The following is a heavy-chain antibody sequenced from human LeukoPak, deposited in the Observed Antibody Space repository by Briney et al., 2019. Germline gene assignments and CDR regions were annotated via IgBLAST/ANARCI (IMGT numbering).Heavy chain of an antibody. CDR1: GFTVNSNF. V-gene: IGHV3-53*01. CDR2: IYSGGTT. Sequence: PGGSLRLSCAASGFTVNSNFMSWFRQAAGQGLEWVSIIYSGGTTHYADSVKGRFTISRGNTKNTLYLQMDSLRAEDTGVYYCARTYYSGSGTYQRWFDPWGQETLVTVSS. CDR3: ARTYYSGSGTYQRWFDP. D-gene: IGHD3-10*01. J-gene: IGHJ5*02.